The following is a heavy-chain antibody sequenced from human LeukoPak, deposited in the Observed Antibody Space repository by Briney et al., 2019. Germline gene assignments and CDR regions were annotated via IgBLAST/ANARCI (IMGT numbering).Heavy chain of an antibody. CDR2: IRYDGSNK. J-gene: IGHJ6*03. CDR1: GFTFSSYG. V-gene: IGHV3-30*02. Sequence: GGSLRLSCAASGFTFSSYGMHWVRQAPGKGLEWVAFIRYDGSNKYYADSVKGRFTISRDNSKNTLYLQMNSLRAEDTAVYYCAKANGRYYYMDVWGKGTTVTVSS. D-gene: IGHD1-1*01. CDR3: AKANGRYYYMDV.